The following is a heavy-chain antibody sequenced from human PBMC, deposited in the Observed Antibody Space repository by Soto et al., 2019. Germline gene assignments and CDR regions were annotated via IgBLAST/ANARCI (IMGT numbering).Heavy chain of an antibody. Sequence: EMQLVESGGGLVHPGGSLRLTCVASGLNFSDYHMDWVRQAPGKGLEWIGRARNDPNARTTEHAASVRGRFTTSRDDSKNSLYLQMNSRKTEDTAMYYCASSRPGGIFHYWGKGTLVTVSS. J-gene: IGHJ4*02. D-gene: IGHD3-16*01. CDR2: ARNDPNARTT. CDR1: GLNFSDYH. V-gene: IGHV3-72*01. CDR3: ASSRPGGIFHY.